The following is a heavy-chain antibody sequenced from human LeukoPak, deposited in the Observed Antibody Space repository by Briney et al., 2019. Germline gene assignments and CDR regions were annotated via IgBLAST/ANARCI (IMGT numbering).Heavy chain of an antibody. J-gene: IGHJ4*02. Sequence: GGSLRLSCAASGFTFSSYEMNWVRQAPGKGLEWVSYISSGSSSIFYADSGKGRFTISRDNAKNSPYLQMNSLRVEDTAVYYCARGGIAARFAYWGQGTLVTVSS. CDR3: ARGGIAARFAY. CDR2: ISSGSSSI. D-gene: IGHD6-6*01. CDR1: GFTFSSYE. V-gene: IGHV3-48*03.